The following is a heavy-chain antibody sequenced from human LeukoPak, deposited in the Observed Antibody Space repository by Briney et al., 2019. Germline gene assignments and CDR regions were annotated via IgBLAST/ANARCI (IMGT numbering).Heavy chain of an antibody. D-gene: IGHD2-15*01. CDR3: ARGGDIVVVVAATGAFDI. Sequence: SETLSLTCAVYGGSFSGYYWSWIRQPPGKGLEWIGEINHSGSTNYNTSLKSRVTISVDTSKNQFSLKLSSVTAADTAVYYCARGGDIVVVVAATGAFDIWGQGTMVTVSS. V-gene: IGHV4-34*01. CDR2: INHSGST. J-gene: IGHJ3*02. CDR1: GGSFSGYY.